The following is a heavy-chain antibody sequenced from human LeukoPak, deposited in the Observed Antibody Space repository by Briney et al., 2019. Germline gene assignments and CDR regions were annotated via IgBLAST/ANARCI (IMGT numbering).Heavy chain of an antibody. CDR1: GFTFSSYG. Sequence: GRSLRLSCAASGFTFSSYGMHWVRQAPGKGLEWVAVIWYGGSNKYYADSVKGRFTISRDNSKNTLYLQMNSLRAEDTAVYYCARDSGSRGDDYYYGMDVWGQGTTVTVSS. D-gene: IGHD1-26*01. CDR2: IWYGGSNK. V-gene: IGHV3-33*01. CDR3: ARDSGSRGDDYYYGMDV. J-gene: IGHJ6*01.